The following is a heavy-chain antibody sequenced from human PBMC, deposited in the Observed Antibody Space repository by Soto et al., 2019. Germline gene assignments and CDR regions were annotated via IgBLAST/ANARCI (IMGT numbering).Heavy chain of an antibody. J-gene: IGHJ4*02. Sequence: SETLSLTCTVSGGSISSGDYYWSWIRQPPGKGLEWIGYIYYSGSTYYNPSLKSRVTISVDTSKNQFSLKLSSVTAADTAVYYCARADTMIVVFDYWGQGTLVTVSS. V-gene: IGHV4-30-4*01. CDR3: ARADTMIVVFDY. CDR2: IYYSGST. CDR1: GGSISSGDYY. D-gene: IGHD3-22*01.